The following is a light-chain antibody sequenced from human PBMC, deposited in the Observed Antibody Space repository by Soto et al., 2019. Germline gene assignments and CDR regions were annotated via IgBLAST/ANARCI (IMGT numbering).Light chain of an antibody. J-gene: IGKJ2*01. V-gene: IGKV3-15*01. Sequence: EIVMTQSPLTLSASPGERAIFSCRASQTVGSNIAWYQQKPGQSPRLLVYDASTRATAIPARFSGSGSGTEFTLTSIALQPEDFAVDYCQQYYQWPSYTFGQGTKLDI. CDR2: DAS. CDR1: QTVGSN. CDR3: QQYYQWPSYT.